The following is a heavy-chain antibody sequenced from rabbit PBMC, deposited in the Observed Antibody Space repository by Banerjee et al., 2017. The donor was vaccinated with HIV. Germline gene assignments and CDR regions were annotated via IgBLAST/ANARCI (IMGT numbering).Heavy chain of an antibody. D-gene: IGHD8-1*01. Sequence: QEQLEESGGDLVKPEGSLTITCTASGFSFSNKYVMCWVRQAPGQGLELIACIYTNGGSTWYASWVNGRFTISRSTSLNTVDLKMTSLTVADTATYFCVRGSSYYSYYYVMDLWGQGTLSPS. CDR3: VRGSSYYSYYYVMDL. V-gene: IGHV1S43*01. CDR1: GFSFSNKYV. CDR2: IYTNGGST. J-gene: IGHJ6*01.